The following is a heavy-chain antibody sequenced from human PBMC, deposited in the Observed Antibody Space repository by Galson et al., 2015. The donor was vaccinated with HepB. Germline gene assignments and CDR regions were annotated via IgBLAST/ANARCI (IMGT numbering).Heavy chain of an antibody. D-gene: IGHD3-10*01. V-gene: IGHV1-69*13. CDR1: GGTFSSYA. CDR3: ARVPMVRGVMEGVDY. J-gene: IGHJ4*02. Sequence: SVKVSCKASGGTFSSYAISWVRQAPGQGLEWMGGIIPIFGTANYAQKFQGRVTITADESTSTAYMELSSLRSEDTAVYYCARVPMVRGVMEGVDYWGQGTLVTVSS. CDR2: IIPIFGTA.